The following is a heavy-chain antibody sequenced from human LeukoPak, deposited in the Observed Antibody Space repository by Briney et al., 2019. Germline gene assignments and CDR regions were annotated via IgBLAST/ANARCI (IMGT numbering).Heavy chain of an antibody. Sequence: GGSLRLSCAASGFTFSSYAMSWVRQAPGKGLERVSAISGSGGSTYYADSVKGRFTISRDNSKNTLYLQMNSLRAEDTAVYYCASHITMVRGVIIPHNWFDPWGQGTLVTVSS. CDR1: GFTFSSYA. V-gene: IGHV3-23*01. D-gene: IGHD3-10*01. J-gene: IGHJ5*02. CDR3: ASHITMVRGVIIPHNWFDP. CDR2: ISGSGGST.